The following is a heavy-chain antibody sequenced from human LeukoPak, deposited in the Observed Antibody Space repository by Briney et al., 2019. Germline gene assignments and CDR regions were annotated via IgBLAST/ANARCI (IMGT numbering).Heavy chain of an antibody. V-gene: IGHV4-59*01. Sequence: PSKTLSLTCTVSGGSISSYHWSWIRQPPGKGLQWIGFIYSSGSTNYNPSLKSRVTISLDTSKNQFSLRVSSVTSADTAVYYCARGNSGYDYAFDIWGQGTMVTVSS. D-gene: IGHD5-12*01. J-gene: IGHJ3*02. CDR2: IYSSGST. CDR1: GGSISSYH. CDR3: ARGNSGYDYAFDI.